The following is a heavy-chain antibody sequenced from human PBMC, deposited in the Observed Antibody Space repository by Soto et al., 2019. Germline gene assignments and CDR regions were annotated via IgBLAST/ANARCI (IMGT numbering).Heavy chain of an antibody. CDR1: GFTFSSYA. D-gene: IGHD3-22*01. CDR3: ASCGYSWYFDL. J-gene: IGHJ2*01. V-gene: IGHV3-30-3*01. CDR2: ISYDGSNK. Sequence: QVQLVESGGGVVQPGRSLRLSCAASGFTFSSYAMHWVRQAPGKGLEWVAVISYDGSNKYYADSVKGRFTISRDNSKNTVYLQMNSVRSEDTAVYYCASCGYSWYFDLWGRGTLVTVSS.